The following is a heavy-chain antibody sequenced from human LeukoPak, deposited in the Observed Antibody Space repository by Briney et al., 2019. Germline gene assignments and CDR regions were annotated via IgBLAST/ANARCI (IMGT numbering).Heavy chain of an antibody. CDR2: IYTSGST. D-gene: IGHD4-17*01. CDR1: GGSISSGSYY. V-gene: IGHV4-61*02. CDR3: AGRDYDRGGVDY. Sequence: SQTLSLTCTVSGGSISSGSYYWSWIRQPAGKGLEWIGRIYTSGSTNYNPSLKSRVTISVDTSKNQFSLKLSSVTAADTAVYYCAGRDYDRGGVDYWGQGTLVTVSS. J-gene: IGHJ4*02.